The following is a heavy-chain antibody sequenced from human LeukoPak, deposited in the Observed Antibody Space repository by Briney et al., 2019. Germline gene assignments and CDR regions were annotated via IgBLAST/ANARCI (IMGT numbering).Heavy chain of an antibody. D-gene: IGHD3-22*01. CDR1: GFTFSSYA. CDR3: TTEESYYDSSGSPHY. CDR2: ISGSGGST. V-gene: IGHV3-23*01. Sequence: GGSLRLSCAASGFTFSSYAMSWVRQAPGKGLEWVSAISGSGGSTYYADSVKGRFTISRDNSKNTLYLQMNSLKTEDTAVYYCTTEESYYDSSGSPHYWGQGTLVTVSS. J-gene: IGHJ4*02.